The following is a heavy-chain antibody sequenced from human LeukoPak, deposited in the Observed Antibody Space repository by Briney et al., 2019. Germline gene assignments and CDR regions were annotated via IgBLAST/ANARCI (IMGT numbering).Heavy chain of an antibody. Sequence: ASVKVSCKASGYTFTGYYMRWVRQVPGQGLEWMGWINPNSGGTNYAQKFQGRVTMTRDTSISTAYMELSRLRSDDTAVYYCARYGSGSYSLYYWGQGTLVTVSS. CDR1: GYTFTGYY. D-gene: IGHD3-10*01. CDR3: ARYGSGSYSLYY. V-gene: IGHV1-2*02. J-gene: IGHJ4*02. CDR2: INPNSGGT.